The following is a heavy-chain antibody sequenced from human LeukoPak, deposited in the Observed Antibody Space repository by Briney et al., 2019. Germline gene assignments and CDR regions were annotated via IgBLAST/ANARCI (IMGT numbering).Heavy chain of an antibody. V-gene: IGHV3-20*03. Sequence: PGGSLRLSXAPSGFIFEDYGMHWVRQDPGKGLEWVSGINWNGGSTGYADSVKGRFTISRDNAKNSLYLQMNSLRAEDTALYYCARWGSGYNLFDYWGQGILVTVSS. J-gene: IGHJ4*02. D-gene: IGHD3-3*01. CDR3: ARWGSGYNLFDY. CDR2: INWNGGST. CDR1: GFIFEDYG.